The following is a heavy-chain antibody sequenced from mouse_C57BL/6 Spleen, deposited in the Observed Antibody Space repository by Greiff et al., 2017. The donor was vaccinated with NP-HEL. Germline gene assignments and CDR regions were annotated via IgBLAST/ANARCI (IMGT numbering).Heavy chain of an antibody. CDR2: INPNNGGT. D-gene: IGHD2-5*01. Sequence: EVQLQQSGPELVKPGASVKISCKASGYTFTDYYMNWVKQSHGKSLEWIGDINPNNGGTSYNQKFKGKATLTVDKSSSTAYMELRSLTSEDSAVYYCARGNSNYPWFAYWGQRTLVTVSA. CDR1: GYTFTDYY. V-gene: IGHV1-26*01. J-gene: IGHJ3*01. CDR3: ARGNSNYPWFAY.